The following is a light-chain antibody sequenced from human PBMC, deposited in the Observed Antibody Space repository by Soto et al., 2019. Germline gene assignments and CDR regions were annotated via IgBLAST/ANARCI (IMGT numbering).Light chain of an antibody. Sequence: EIQMTQSPSTLSASVGDRVTITCRASQSISSWLAWYQQKPGKAPKLLIYKASSLESGVPSRFTGSGSGTEITLTISSLQPDDFATYYFQQYNSYPWTFGHGTNVEIK. CDR3: QQYNSYPWT. V-gene: IGKV1-5*03. CDR1: QSISSW. J-gene: IGKJ1*01. CDR2: KAS.